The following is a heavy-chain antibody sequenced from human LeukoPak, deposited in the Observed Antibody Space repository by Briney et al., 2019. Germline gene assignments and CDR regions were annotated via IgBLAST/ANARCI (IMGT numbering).Heavy chain of an antibody. D-gene: IGHD1-26*01. CDR3: ARGAAVGATDYFDY. V-gene: IGHV3-30*03. CDR2: ISYDGSNK. Sequence: GGSLRLSCAASGFTFSSYSMNWVRQAPGKGLEWVAVISYDGSNKYYADSVRGRFTISRDNSKNTLYLQMNSLRAEDTAVYYCARGAAVGATDYFDYWGQGTLVTVSS. CDR1: GFTFSSYS. J-gene: IGHJ4*02.